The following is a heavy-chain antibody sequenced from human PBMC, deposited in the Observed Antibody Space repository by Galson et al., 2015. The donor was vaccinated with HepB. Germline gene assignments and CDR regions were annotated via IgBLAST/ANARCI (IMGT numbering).Heavy chain of an antibody. CDR3: ALFPGSGSYYWFDP. Sequence: SVKVSCKVSGYTLTELSMHWVRQAPGKGLEWMGGFDPEDGETIYAQKFQGRVTMTEDTSTDTAYMELSSPRSEDTAVYYCALFPGSGSYYWFDPWGQGTLVTVSS. D-gene: IGHD3-10*01. CDR2: FDPEDGET. V-gene: IGHV1-24*01. CDR1: GYTLTELS. J-gene: IGHJ5*02.